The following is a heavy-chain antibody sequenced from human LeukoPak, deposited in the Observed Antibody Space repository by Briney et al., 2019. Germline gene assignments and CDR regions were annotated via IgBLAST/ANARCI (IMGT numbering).Heavy chain of an antibody. V-gene: IGHV1-8*03. D-gene: IGHD2-2*02. J-gene: IGHJ3*02. CDR3: ARGHGMYQLLYRAFDI. Sequence: ASVKVSCKASGYTFTSYDINWVRQATGQGLEWMGWMNPNSGNTGYAQKFQGRVTITRNTSISTAYMELSSLRSEDTAVYYCARGHGMYQLLYRAFDIWGQGSMVTVSS. CDR1: GYTFTSYD. CDR2: MNPNSGNT.